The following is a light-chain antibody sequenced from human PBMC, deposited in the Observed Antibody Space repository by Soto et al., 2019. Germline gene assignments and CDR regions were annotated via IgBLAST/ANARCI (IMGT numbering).Light chain of an antibody. J-gene: IGKJ1*01. V-gene: IGKV3-11*01. CDR2: DAS. CDR3: QQHSSSPRT. Sequence: EIVLTQSPATLSLSPGERATLSCRASQSVSSYLAWYQQKPGQAPRLLIYDASKRSTGIPARFSGSGSGTDFTLTISRLEPEDFAVYYCQQHSSSPRTFGQGTKVDIK. CDR1: QSVSSY.